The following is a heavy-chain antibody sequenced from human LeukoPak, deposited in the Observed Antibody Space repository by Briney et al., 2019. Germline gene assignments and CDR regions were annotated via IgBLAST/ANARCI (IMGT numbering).Heavy chain of an antibody. CDR1: GSTLSSYA. V-gene: IGHV3-23*01. D-gene: IGHD2-21*01. J-gene: IGHJ4*02. CDR2: ISDSGNT. CDR3: AKAPVTTCRGAYCYPFDY. Sequence: GGSLRLSCAASGSTLSSYAMSWVRQAPGKGLEWVSAISDSGNTYHADSVKGRFTISRDSSKNTLFLQMNRLRPEDAAVYYCAKAPVTTCRGAYCYPFDYWGQGTLVTVSS.